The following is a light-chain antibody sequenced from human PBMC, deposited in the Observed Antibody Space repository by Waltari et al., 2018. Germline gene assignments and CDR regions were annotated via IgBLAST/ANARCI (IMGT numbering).Light chain of an antibody. V-gene: IGLV3-1*01. Sequence: HPPSVSVSPFHTFSIPFSFYNSDYTSPLPANYFPCYHHRPCQSPIVLLYEDKKRPSGISQRFSGSHPGKEATLTIIETQPMDEADYYCLAWDDGAGWVFGPGTKVTVL. CDR2: EDK. J-gene: IGLJ1*01. CDR1: NSDYTSPLPANY. CDR3: LAWDDGAGWV.